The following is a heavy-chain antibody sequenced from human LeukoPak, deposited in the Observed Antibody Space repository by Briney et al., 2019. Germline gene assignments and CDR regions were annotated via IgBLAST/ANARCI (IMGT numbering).Heavy chain of an antibody. CDR1: GYTFTGYY. V-gene: IGHV1-2*02. CDR3: ARKGLRLGELSLSWFDP. J-gene: IGHJ5*02. CDR2: INPNSGGT. D-gene: IGHD3-16*02. Sequence: ASVKVSCKASGYTFTGYYMHWVRQAPGQGLEWMGWINPNSGGTNYAQKFQGRVTMTRDTSTSTAYMELSRLRSDDTAVYYCARKGLRLGELSLSWFDPWGQGTLVTVSS.